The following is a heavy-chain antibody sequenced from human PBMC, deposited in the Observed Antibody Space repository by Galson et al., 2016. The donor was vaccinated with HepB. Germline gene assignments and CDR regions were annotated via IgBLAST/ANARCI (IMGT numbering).Heavy chain of an antibody. V-gene: IGHV3-48*03. CDR1: DFTFSSFE. Sequence: SLXLSCAASDFTFSSFEMNWVRQAPGKGLEWVSYISSNGYTTYYADSVKGRFTISRDNAKNSLYLQMNSLRAEDTAVYYCAMDFRAVNRIKMDVWGQGTTVTVSS. CDR3: AMDFRAVNRIKMDV. D-gene: IGHD3-10*01. CDR2: ISSNGYTT. J-gene: IGHJ6*02.